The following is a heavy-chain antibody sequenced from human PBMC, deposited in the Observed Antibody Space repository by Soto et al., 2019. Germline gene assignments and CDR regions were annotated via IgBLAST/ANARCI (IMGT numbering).Heavy chain of an antibody. CDR2: IFSNDEK. Sequence: QVTVKESGPVLVKPTETLTLTCTVSGFSLSNAGLGVSWIRQPPGKALEWLAHIFSNDEKSYSTSLKSRLTISKDTSKIQVVLIMTNMDPVDTATYYCASTYSTSWYWFDPWGPGTLVTVSS. J-gene: IGHJ5*02. CDR1: GFSLSNAGLG. D-gene: IGHD6-13*01. CDR3: ASTYSTSWYWFDP. V-gene: IGHV2-26*04.